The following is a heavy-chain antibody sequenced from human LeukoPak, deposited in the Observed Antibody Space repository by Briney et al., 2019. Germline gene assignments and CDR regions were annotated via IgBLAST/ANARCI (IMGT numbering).Heavy chain of an antibody. Sequence: SETLSLTCAVYGGSISSYYWSWIRQPPGKGLEWIGYIYYSGSTNYNPSLKSRVTISVDTSKNQFSLKLNSVTAADTAVYYCATTPGPHWGQGTLVTVSS. D-gene: IGHD3-10*01. V-gene: IGHV4-59*01. CDR3: ATTPGPH. J-gene: IGHJ4*02. CDR1: GGSISSYY. CDR2: IYYSGST.